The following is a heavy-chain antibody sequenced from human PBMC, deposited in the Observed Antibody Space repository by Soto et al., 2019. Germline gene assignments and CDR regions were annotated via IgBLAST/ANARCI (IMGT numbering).Heavy chain of an antibody. CDR2: MNPNSGNT. Sequence: QVQLVQSGAEVKKPGASVKVSCKASGYTFTSYDINWVRQATGQGLEWMGWMNPNSGNTGYAQKFQGRVTMSRNTSISTAYMELSSLRSEDTAVYYCARNPIVVPARGYMDVWGKGTTVTVSS. V-gene: IGHV1-8*01. CDR3: ARNPIVVPARGYMDV. CDR1: GYTFTSYD. J-gene: IGHJ6*03. D-gene: IGHD2-2*01.